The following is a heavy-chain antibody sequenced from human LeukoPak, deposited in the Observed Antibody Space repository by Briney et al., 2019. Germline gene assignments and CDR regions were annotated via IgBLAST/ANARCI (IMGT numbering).Heavy chain of an antibody. CDR3: ARALFAGAFYGMDV. CDR1: GFTFSSYW. D-gene: IGHD3-10*01. CDR2: IKQDGSEK. Sequence: PGGSLRLSCAASGFTFSSYWMSWVRQAPGKGLEWVANIKQDGSEKYYVDSVKGRFTISRDNAKNSLYLQMNSLRAEDTAVYYCARALFAGAFYGMDVWGQGTTVTVS. J-gene: IGHJ6*02. V-gene: IGHV3-7*01.